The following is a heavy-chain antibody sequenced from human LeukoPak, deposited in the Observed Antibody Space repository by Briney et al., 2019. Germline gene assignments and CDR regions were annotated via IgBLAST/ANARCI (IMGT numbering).Heavy chain of an antibody. CDR1: GFTFSSYG. CDR2: IWYDGSNK. J-gene: IGHJ4*02. CDR3: AKDPHYGDPPDY. V-gene: IGHV3-33*06. D-gene: IGHD4-17*01. Sequence: GGSLRLSCAASGFTFSSYGMHWVRQAPGKGLEWVAVIWYDGSNKYYADSVKGRFTISRDNSKNTLYLQMNSLRAVDTAVYYCAKDPHYGDPPDYWGQGTLVTASS.